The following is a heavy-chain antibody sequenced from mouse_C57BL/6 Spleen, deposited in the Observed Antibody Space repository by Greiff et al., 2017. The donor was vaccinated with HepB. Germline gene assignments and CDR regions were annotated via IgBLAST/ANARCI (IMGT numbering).Heavy chain of an antibody. CDR3: ARGGYDYDGGAWFAY. CDR2: ISYSGST. J-gene: IGHJ3*01. CDR1: GYSITSGYD. V-gene: IGHV3-1*01. Sequence: EVKLMESGPGMVKPSQSLSLTCTVTGYSITSGYDWHWIRHFPGNKLEWMGYISYSGSTNYNPSLKSRISITHDTSKNHFFLKLNSVTTEDTATYYCARGGYDYDGGAWFAYWGQGTLVTVSA. D-gene: IGHD2-4*01.